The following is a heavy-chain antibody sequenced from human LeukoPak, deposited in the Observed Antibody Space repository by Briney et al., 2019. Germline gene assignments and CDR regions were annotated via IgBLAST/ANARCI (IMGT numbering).Heavy chain of an antibody. V-gene: IGHV4-59*08. CDR1: GGSINSHY. CDR3: VRRDTGWNYFDY. D-gene: IGHD6-19*01. Sequence: SETLSLTCAVSGGSINSHYWGWIRQPPGKGLQWIGDIYYTGKINYNPSLKSRVTITLDTSKDHLSLNLTSVLAADTAIYYCVRRDTGWNYFDYWGQGVLVTVSS. J-gene: IGHJ4*02. CDR2: IYYTGKI.